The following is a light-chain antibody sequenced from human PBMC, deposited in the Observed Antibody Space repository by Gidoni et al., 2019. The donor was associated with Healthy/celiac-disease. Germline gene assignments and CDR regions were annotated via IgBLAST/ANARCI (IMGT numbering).Light chain of an antibody. CDR2: VDS. V-gene: IGLV3-21*02. Sequence: SYVLTQPPSVSVAPGQTARITCGGNNIGSKSVHWYQQKPGQAPVLVVYVDSDRPSGIPERFSGSNSGNTATLTIRRVEAGDEADYYFHVWDSSSDHYVFGTGTKVTVL. CDR3: HVWDSSSDHYV. J-gene: IGLJ1*01. CDR1: NIGSKS.